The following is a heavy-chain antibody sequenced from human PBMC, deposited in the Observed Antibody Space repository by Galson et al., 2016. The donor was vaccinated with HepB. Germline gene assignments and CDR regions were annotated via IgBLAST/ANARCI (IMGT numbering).Heavy chain of an antibody. CDR3: ASHCGGDCYNNLADAFDI. V-gene: IGHV4-39*01. CDR1: SGSISSSRYY. D-gene: IGHD2-21*01. Sequence: ETLSLTCTVSSGSISSSRYYWGWIRQPPGKGLEWIGSVYYSGTAYYDPSLKSRVSISVDTSKNPFSLRLSSVTAGDTAVYFCASHCGGDCYNNLADAFDIWGRGTMVTVSS. J-gene: IGHJ3*02. CDR2: VYYSGTA.